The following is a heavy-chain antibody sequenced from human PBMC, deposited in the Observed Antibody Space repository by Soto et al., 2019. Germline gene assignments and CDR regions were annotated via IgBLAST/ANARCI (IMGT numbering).Heavy chain of an antibody. CDR3: ARGICSSSTCNAGVFDY. CDR2: IIPIFGTA. CDR1: GYTFTSYD. V-gene: IGHV1-69*13. D-gene: IGHD2-2*01. J-gene: IGHJ4*02. Sequence: ASVKVSCKASGYTFTSYDINWVRQATGQGLEWMGGIIPIFGTANYAQKFQGRVTITADESTSTAYMELSSVTAADTAVYYCARGICSSSTCNAGVFDYWGQGTLVTVSS.